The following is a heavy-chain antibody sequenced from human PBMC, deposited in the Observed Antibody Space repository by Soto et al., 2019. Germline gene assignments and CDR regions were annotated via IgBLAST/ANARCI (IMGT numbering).Heavy chain of an antibody. J-gene: IGHJ4*02. D-gene: IGHD3-16*02. Sequence: EVQLVESGGGLVQPGRSLRLSCAASGFTFDDYAMHWVRQAPGKGLEWVSGISWNSGSIGYADSVKGRFTISRDNAKNSLYLQMNSLRAEDTALYYCAKDIQDSGELSVDYWGQGTLVTVSS. CDR2: ISWNSGSI. CDR1: GFTFDDYA. CDR3: AKDIQDSGELSVDY. V-gene: IGHV3-9*01.